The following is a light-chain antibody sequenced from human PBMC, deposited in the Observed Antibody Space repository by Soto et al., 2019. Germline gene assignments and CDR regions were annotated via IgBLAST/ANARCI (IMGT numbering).Light chain of an antibody. V-gene: IGKV1-5*03. CDR3: QEYNSDSGLT. CDR1: QSISSW. CDR2: TAS. Sequence: DIQMTQSPSTLSASVGERVTITCRASQSISSWWAWYQQKPGKAPKLLIYTASNLKSGVPSRFSGSGSGTEFTLTISSLQPDDFATYYCQEYNSDSGLTFGGGTKVEIK. J-gene: IGKJ4*01.